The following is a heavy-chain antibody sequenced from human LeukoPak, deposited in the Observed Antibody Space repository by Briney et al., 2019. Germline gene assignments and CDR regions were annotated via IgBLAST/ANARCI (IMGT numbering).Heavy chain of an antibody. CDR2: IIPIFGTA. Sequence: ASVKVSCKASGGTFSSYAISWVRQAPGQGLEWMGGIIPIFGTANYAQKFQGRVTITADESTSTAYMELSSLRSEDTAVYYCATELLYCSSTCCYRSGFDYWGQGTLVTVSS. CDR3: ATELLYCSSTCCYRSGFDY. D-gene: IGHD2-2*02. CDR1: GGTFSSYA. J-gene: IGHJ4*02. V-gene: IGHV1-69*13.